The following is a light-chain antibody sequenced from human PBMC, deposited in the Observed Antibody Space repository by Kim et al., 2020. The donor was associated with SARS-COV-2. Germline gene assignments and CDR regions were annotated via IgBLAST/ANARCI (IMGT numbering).Light chain of an antibody. J-gene: IGKJ2*01. Sequence: LSLSPGERATLSCRASQSVSSSYLAWYQQKPGQAPRLLIYGASSRATGIPDRFSGSGSGTDFTLTISRLEPEDFAVYYCQQYGSSLGQGTKLEI. CDR3: QQYGSS. CDR1: QSVSSSY. V-gene: IGKV3-20*01. CDR2: GAS.